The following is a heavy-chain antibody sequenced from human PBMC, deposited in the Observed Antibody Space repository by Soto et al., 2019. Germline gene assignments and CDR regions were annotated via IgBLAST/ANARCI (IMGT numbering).Heavy chain of an antibody. CDR3: AKDRYYGPGSYVGLGVQADYYYDGMDV. Sequence: QVQLVESGGGVVQPGRSLRLSCAASGFTFSSYGMHWVRQAPGKGLEWVAVISYDGSNKYYADSVKGRFTISRDNSKNSLYLEMNSLKAEDKAVYYCAKDRYYGPGSYVGLGVQADYYYDGMDVWGQGTTVTVSS. CDR1: GFTFSSYG. D-gene: IGHD3-10*01. CDR2: ISYDGSNK. V-gene: IGHV3-30*18. J-gene: IGHJ6*02.